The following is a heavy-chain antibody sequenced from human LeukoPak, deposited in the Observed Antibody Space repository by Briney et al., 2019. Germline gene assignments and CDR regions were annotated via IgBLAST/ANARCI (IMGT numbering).Heavy chain of an antibody. V-gene: IGHV1-46*01. Sequence: GASVKVSCKASGYTFTGYYMHWVRQAPGQGLEWMGIIHPSGGSTTYAQKFQGRVTMTRDTSTSTVYMELSSLRSEDTAVYYCARGRDDYNYFDYWGQGTLVTVSS. J-gene: IGHJ4*02. CDR1: GYTFTGYY. CDR2: IHPSGGST. D-gene: IGHD5-24*01. CDR3: ARGRDDYNYFDY.